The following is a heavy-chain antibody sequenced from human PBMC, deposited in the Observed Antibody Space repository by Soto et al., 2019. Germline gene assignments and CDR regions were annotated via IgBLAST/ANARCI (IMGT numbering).Heavy chain of an antibody. D-gene: IGHD6-13*01. Sequence: QVQLVQSGAEVKKPGSSVKVSCKASGGTFSSYRINWVRQAPGQGLEWVGGIVPIYRTADYAQKFQGRVTITADESARTVYMALRSLKSRDTAVYYCARDSGAKLSSSWGQGTLVTVAS. CDR1: GGTFSSYR. CDR2: IVPIYRTA. J-gene: IGHJ4*02. V-gene: IGHV1-69*01. CDR3: ARDSGAKLSSS.